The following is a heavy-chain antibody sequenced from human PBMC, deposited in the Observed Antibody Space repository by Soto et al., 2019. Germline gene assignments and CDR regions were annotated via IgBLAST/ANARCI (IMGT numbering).Heavy chain of an antibody. CDR2: IGAYNGNT. CDR3: ARDRDIVVVVAATHYYYYGMDV. CDR1: GYTFTSYG. V-gene: IGHV1-18*01. J-gene: IGHJ6*02. Sequence: GASVKVSCKASGYTFTSYGISWVRQAPGQGLEWMGWIGAYNGNTNYAQKLQGRVTMTTDTSTSTAYMELRSLRSDDTAVYYCARDRDIVVVVAATHYYYYGMDVWGQGTTVTVSS. D-gene: IGHD2-15*01.